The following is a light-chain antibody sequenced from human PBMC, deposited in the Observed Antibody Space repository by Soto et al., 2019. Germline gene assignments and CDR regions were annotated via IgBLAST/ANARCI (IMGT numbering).Light chain of an antibody. J-gene: IGKJ1*01. CDR1: QSISSW. Sequence: DIQMTQSPSTLSASVGDRVIITCRASQSISSWLAWYQQKPGKAPDLLIYRASTLKTGLPSRFSGSGSGTEFTLTISNLQPDDFATYYCQQYDRASWTFGPGTKVEIK. CDR2: RAS. V-gene: IGKV1-5*03. CDR3: QQYDRASWT.